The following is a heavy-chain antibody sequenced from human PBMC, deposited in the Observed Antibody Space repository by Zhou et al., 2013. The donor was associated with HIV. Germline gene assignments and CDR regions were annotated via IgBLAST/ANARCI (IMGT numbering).Heavy chain of an antibody. D-gene: IGHD1-26*01. CDR1: GGTFTDYP. J-gene: IGHJ1*01. CDR3: ARGGGNEYFQP. CDR2: MNPNSGNT. Sequence: QVQLVQSGAEVKKPGSSVKVSCKSSGGTFTDYPISWVRQAPGQGLEWMGWMNPNSGNTGYAQNFQGRVTMTANTSISTVYMELRSLRSEDTAVYYCARGGGNEYFQPWGQGTRVIVSS. V-gene: IGHV1-8*02.